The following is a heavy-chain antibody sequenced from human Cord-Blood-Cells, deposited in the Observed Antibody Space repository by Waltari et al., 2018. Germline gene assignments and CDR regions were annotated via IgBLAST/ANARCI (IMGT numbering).Heavy chain of an antibody. D-gene: IGHD5-12*01. CDR2: TSGSGGRP. CDR3: AKNARGRGYSGYDGAFDI. J-gene: IGHJ3*02. Sequence: EVQLLESGGGLVQPGGSLRLSCAASGFTFSSYAMSWVRQAPGKGLEWVSATSGSGGRPYAADAVKGRFTITRDNSKNTLYLQMNSLRAEDTAVYYCAKNARGRGYSGYDGAFDIWGQGTMVTVSS. CDR1: GFTFSSYA. V-gene: IGHV3-23*01.